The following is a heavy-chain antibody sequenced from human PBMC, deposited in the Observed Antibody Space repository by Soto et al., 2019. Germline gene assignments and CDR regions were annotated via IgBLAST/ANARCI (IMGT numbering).Heavy chain of an antibody. Sequence: GGSLRLSCAASGFTFSGSAMHWVRQAAGKGLEWVGRIRSKANSYATAYGASVKGRFTISRDDSKNTAYLQMNSLKTEDTAVYYCIGYCRTTSCYASYFDYWGQGTVATVSS. D-gene: IGHD2-2*03. CDR3: IGYCRTTSCYASYFDY. V-gene: IGHV3-73*01. CDR1: GFTFSGSA. J-gene: IGHJ4*02. CDR2: IRSKANSYAT.